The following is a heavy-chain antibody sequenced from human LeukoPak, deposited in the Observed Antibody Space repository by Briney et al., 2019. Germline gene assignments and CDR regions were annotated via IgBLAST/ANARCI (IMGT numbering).Heavy chain of an antibody. V-gene: IGHV3-23*01. CDR2: ISGFGGST. J-gene: IGHJ4*02. D-gene: IGHD6-13*01. Sequence: GGSLRLSCAASGFTFNNYAMNWVRQAPGKGLEWVSGISGFGGSTYYAPSVKGRLTISRDNFGNMLYLHRDSLRVEDTAIYYCARRSGSSWSSFDYWGQGALVTVSS. CDR1: GFTFNNYA. CDR3: ARRSGSSWSSFDY.